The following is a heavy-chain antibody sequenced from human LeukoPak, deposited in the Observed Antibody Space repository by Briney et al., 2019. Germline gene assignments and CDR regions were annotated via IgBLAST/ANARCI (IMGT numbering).Heavy chain of an antibody. Sequence: GGSLRLSCAASGITFINAWMTWVRQTPGKGLEWLGRIKSEADGGTTEYAAPVTGRFTISRDDSKNTLYLQMNSLKTEDTAVYYCTTDEDDITMIYHSWGQGTLVTVSS. D-gene: IGHD3-22*01. J-gene: IGHJ4*02. CDR3: TTDEDDITMIYHS. CDR2: IKSEADGGTT. CDR1: GITFINAW. V-gene: IGHV3-15*01.